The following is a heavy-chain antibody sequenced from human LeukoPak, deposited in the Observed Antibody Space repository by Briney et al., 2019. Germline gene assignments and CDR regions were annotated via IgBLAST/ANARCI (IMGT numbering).Heavy chain of an antibody. J-gene: IGHJ5*02. D-gene: IGHD6-13*01. CDR1: GFTFSSYA. CDR3: AKEGGSSTWYDGWFDP. CDR2: ISGSGGST. V-gene: IGHV3-23*01. Sequence: GGSLRLSCAASGFTFSSYAMSWVRQAPGKGLEWVSAISGSGGSTYYADSVKGRFTISRDTSKNTLYLQMNTLRAEDTAVYYCAKEGGSSTWYDGWFDPWGQGTLVTVSS.